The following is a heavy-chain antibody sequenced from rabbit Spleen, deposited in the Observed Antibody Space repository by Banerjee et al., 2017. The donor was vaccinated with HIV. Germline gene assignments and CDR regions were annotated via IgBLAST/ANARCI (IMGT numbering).Heavy chain of an antibody. J-gene: IGHJ4*01. CDR1: GFSFSSSYY. CDR2: IYGHSSATT. V-gene: IGHV1S40*01. CDR3: ARGEAGSSHS. D-gene: IGHD8-1*01. Sequence: QQLEESGGGLVTPGGTLTLTCTASGFSFSSSYYMCWVRQAPGKGLEWIACIYGHSSATTYYANWAKGRFPISKTSSTTVTLQMTRLTAADTATYFCARGEAGSSHSWGPGTLVTVS.